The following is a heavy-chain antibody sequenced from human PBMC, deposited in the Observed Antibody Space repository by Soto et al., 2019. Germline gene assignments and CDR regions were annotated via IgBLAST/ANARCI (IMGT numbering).Heavy chain of an antibody. D-gene: IGHD2-15*01. CDR2: ISNRGDT. J-gene: IGHJ3*02. CDR3: AREPRYCRGGSCSITGDAYDI. V-gene: IGHV3-66*01. Sequence: EVQLVESGGGLVQPGGSLRLSCTASGFIVSDTYVNWVRQAPGKGLEWVSVISNRGDTHYADSVRCRFSLSRCISDNTLHLQMNNLRVEDTAVYYCAREPRYCRGGSCSITGDAYDIWGQGTMVTVSS. CDR1: GFIVSDTY.